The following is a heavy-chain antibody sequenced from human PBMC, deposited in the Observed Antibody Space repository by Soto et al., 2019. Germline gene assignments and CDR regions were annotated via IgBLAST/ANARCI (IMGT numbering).Heavy chain of an antibody. D-gene: IGHD1-7*01. V-gene: IGHV4-31*03. CDR2: MSYSGST. CDR1: GGSIGSGGYY. CDR3: ATMGTPATGLYYFDN. Sequence: ILSLTCTVSGGSIGSGGYYWSWIRQHPGKGLEWIGFMSYSGSTSYNASLKSRVTISVDTSKNQFSLNLSFVTAADTAVYYCATMGTPATGLYYFDNWGQGTLVTVSS. J-gene: IGHJ4*02.